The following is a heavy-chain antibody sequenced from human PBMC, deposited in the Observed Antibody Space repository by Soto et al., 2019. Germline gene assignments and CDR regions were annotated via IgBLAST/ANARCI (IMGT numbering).Heavy chain of an antibody. J-gene: IGHJ6*03. CDR2: ISWNSGSI. Sequence: HPGGSLRLSCAASGFTFDDYARHWVRPAPGKGLEWVSGISWNSGSIGYADSVRGRFTISRDNAKNSLYLQMNSLRAEDTALYYCAKDGRRRGYYYYYMDVWGKGTTVTVSS. V-gene: IGHV3-9*01. CDR1: GFTFDDYA. CDR3: AKDGRRRGYYYYYMDV.